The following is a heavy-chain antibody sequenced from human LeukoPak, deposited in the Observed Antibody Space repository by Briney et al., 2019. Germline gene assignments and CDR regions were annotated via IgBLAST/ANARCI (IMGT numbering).Heavy chain of an antibody. CDR1: GDSVSSNSAA. CDR3: ARGAVAVRNAFDI. CDR2: TYYSSKWYN. V-gene: IGHV6-1*01. J-gene: IGHJ3*02. Sequence: SQTLSLTCAISGDSVSSNSAAWNWIRQSPSRGLEWLGRTYYSSKWYNDYAVSVKSRITINPDTSKNQFSLQLNSVSPEDTALYYCARGAVAVRNAFDIWGQGTMVTVSS. D-gene: IGHD6-19*01.